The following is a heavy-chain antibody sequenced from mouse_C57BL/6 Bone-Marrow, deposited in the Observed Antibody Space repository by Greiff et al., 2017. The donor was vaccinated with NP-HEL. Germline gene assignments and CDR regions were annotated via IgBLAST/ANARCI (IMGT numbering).Heavy chain of an antibody. J-gene: IGHJ3*01. CDR3: AISYYGSSYGIWFAY. CDR1: GYTFTSYG. V-gene: IGHV1-81*01. D-gene: IGHD1-1*01. CDR2: ISPRSGNT. Sequence: VQLQQSGAELARPGASVKLSCKASGYTFTSYGISWVKQRTGQGLEWIGEISPRSGNTYYNEKFKGKATLTADKSSSTAYMELRSLTSEDSAVYFCAISYYGSSYGIWFAYWGQGTLVTVSA.